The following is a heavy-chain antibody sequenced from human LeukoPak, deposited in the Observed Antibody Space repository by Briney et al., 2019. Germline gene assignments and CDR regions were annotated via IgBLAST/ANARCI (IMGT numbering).Heavy chain of an antibody. CDR2: IYPGESDT. CDR3: ASLHSYGADSFDY. CDR1: GYCFTSYW. J-gene: IGHJ4*02. V-gene: IGHV5-51*06. D-gene: IGHD5-18*01. Sequence: GESLKISCKGSGYCFTSYWIGWVRQMPRKGLEWMGIIYPGESDTRYNPSFQGQVTNSADKSISTAYLQWSSLKASDTAMYYCASLHSYGADSFDYWGQGTLVTVSS.